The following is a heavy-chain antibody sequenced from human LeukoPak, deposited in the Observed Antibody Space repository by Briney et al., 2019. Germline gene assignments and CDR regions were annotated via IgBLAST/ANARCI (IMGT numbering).Heavy chain of an antibody. CDR2: ISSSSTFK. V-gene: IGHV3-21*06. Sequence: GGSLRLSCAASGFTFSSYWMHWVRQAPGKGLEWVSSISSSSTFKHYADSLKGRFTISRDNARNSLFLQMNSLRAEDTAVYYCARDSSIGYDRVNFDYWGQGTLVTVSS. J-gene: IGHJ4*02. CDR1: GFTFSSYW. CDR3: ARDSSIGYDRVNFDY. D-gene: IGHD3-22*01.